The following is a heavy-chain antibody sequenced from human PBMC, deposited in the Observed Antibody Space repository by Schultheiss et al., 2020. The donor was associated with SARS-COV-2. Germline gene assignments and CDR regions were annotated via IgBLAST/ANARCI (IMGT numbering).Heavy chain of an antibody. J-gene: IGHJ4*02. V-gene: IGHV3-7*01. CDR2: IKQDGSEK. CDR1: GFTFSSYW. D-gene: IGHD7-27*01. CDR3: ARHKRMEGLGTLWYFDY. Sequence: GGSLRLSCAASGFTFSSYWMSWVRQAPGKGLEWVANIKQDGSEKYYVDSVKGRFTISRDNAKNSLYLQMNSLRAEDTAVYYCARHKRMEGLGTLWYFDYWGQGSLVTVSS.